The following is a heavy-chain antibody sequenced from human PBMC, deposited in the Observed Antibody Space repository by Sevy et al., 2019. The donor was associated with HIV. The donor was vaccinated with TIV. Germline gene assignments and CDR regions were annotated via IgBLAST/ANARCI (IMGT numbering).Heavy chain of an antibody. CDR2: ISAHNGDT. V-gene: IGHV1-18*01. CDR3: ARAYCSSGSCYALAY. J-gene: IGHJ4*02. CDR1: GYTFTRYR. Sequence: ASVKVSCKASGYTFTRYRINWVRQAPGQGLEWMGWISAHNGDTNYAQKLQGRVTMITDTSTTTAYMELRSLTSDDTAVYYCARAYCSSGSCYALAYWGQGTLVTVSS. D-gene: IGHD2-15*01.